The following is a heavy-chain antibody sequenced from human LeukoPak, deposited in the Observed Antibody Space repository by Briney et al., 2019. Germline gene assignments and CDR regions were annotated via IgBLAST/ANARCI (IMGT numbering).Heavy chain of an antibody. V-gene: IGHV6-1*01. J-gene: IGHJ3*02. CDR1: GDSVSSNSAA. CDR3: ARHLGVVVIYAFDI. Sequence: PSQTLSLTCAISGDSVSSNSAAWNWIRQSPSRGLEWLGRTYYRSKWYNDYAVSVKSRITINPDTSKNQFSLKLSSVTAADTAVYYCARHLGVVVIYAFDIWGQGTMVTVSS. CDR2: TYYRSKWYN. D-gene: IGHD3-22*01.